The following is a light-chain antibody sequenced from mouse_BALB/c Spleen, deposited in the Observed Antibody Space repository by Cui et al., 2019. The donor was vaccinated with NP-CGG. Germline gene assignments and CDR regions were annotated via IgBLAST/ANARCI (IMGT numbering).Light chain of an antibody. CDR1: TGAVTTSNY. V-gene: IGLV1*01. J-gene: IGLJ1*01. CDR3: ALWYSSHWV. CDR2: GTN. Sequence: QAVLTQESAPTTSPGETVTLTCRSSTGAVTTSNYANWVQERPDHLFTGLIGGTNNRAPGVPARFSGSLIGDKAALTITGAQTEDEAIYFCALWYSSHWVFGGGTKLTVL.